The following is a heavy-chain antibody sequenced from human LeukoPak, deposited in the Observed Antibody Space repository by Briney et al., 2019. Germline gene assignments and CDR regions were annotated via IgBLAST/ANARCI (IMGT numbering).Heavy chain of an antibody. V-gene: IGHV3-30*02. CDR2: IGYDGSNK. D-gene: IGHD3-22*01. Sequence: GGSLRLSCAASGFTFTNYGMHWVRQAPGKGLEWVAFIGYDGSNKYYADSVKGRFTVSRDKSKNTLYLQMNSLRTEDTAVYYCAKGLYYKDRSGYPTWGQGTLVTISS. CDR3: AKGLYYKDRSGYPT. J-gene: IGHJ5*02. CDR1: GFTFTNYG.